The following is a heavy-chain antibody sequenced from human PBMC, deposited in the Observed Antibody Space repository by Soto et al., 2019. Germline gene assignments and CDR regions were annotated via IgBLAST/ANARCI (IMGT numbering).Heavy chain of an antibody. J-gene: IGHJ4*02. V-gene: IGHV1-18*01. CDR1: GYTFTSYG. CDR3: ARDDTTYYYDSSGLYYFDY. CDR2: ISAYNGNT. D-gene: IGHD3-22*01. Sequence: QVQLVQSGAEVKKPGASVTVSCKASGYTFTSYGISWVRQAPGQGLEWMGWISAYNGNTNYAQKLQGRVTMTTDTSTSIAYMELRSLRSDDTAVYYCARDDTTYYYDSSGLYYFDYWGQGTLVTVSS.